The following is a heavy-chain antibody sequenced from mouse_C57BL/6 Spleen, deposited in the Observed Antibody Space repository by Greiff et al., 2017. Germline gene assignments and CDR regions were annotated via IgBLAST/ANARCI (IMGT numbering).Heavy chain of an antibody. V-gene: IGHV1-54*01. D-gene: IGHD6-1*01. CDR3: ARSPHSRGYFDY. CDR2: INPGSGGT. CDR1: GYAFTNYL. Sequence: VQLQQSGAELVRPGPSVKVSCKASGYAFTNYLIEWVKQRPGQGLEWIGVINPGSGGTNYNEKFKGKATLTADKSSSTAYMQLSSLTSEDSAVYFCARSPHSRGYFDYWGQGTTLTVSS. J-gene: IGHJ2*01.